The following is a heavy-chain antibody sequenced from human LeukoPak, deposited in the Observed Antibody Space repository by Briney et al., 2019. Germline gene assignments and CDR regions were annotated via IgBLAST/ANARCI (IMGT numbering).Heavy chain of an antibody. CDR3: AKDRLMETADNWFDP. V-gene: IGHV3-23*01. J-gene: IGHJ5*02. D-gene: IGHD3-16*01. Sequence: GGSLRLSCAASGFTFSSYAMSWVRQAPGKGLEWVSAISGSSGSTYYADSVKGRFTISRDNSKNTLYLQMNSLRAEDTAVYYCAKDRLMETADNWFDPWGQGTLVTVSS. CDR2: ISGSSGST. CDR1: GFTFSSYA.